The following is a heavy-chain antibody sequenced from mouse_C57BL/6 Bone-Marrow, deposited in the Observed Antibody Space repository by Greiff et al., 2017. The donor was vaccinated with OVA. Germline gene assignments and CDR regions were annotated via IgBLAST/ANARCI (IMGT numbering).Heavy chain of an antibody. J-gene: IGHJ4*01. Sequence: QVQLQQSGAELVRHGASVKLSCKASGYTFTDYYINWVKQRPGQGLEWIARIYPGSGNTYYNEKFKGKATLTAEKSSSTAYMQLSSLTSEDSAVYFCARADYYGSSYDAMDYWGQGTSVTVSS. CDR2: IYPGSGNT. CDR1: GYTFTDYY. D-gene: IGHD1-1*01. V-gene: IGHV1-76*01. CDR3: ARADYYGSSYDAMDY.